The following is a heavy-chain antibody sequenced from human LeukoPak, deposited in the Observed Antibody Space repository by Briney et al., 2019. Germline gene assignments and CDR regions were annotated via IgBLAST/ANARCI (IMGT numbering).Heavy chain of an antibody. D-gene: IGHD2-15*01. Sequence: GGSLRLSCAASGFTFSSCAMHWVRQAPGKGLEWVAVISYDGSNKYYADSVKGRFTISRDNSKNTLYLQMNSLRAEDTAVYYCAREGVVVVAATLQSGMDVWGQGATVTVSS. CDR3: AREGVVVVAATLQSGMDV. V-gene: IGHV3-30*04. CDR2: ISYDGSNK. CDR1: GFTFSSCA. J-gene: IGHJ6*02.